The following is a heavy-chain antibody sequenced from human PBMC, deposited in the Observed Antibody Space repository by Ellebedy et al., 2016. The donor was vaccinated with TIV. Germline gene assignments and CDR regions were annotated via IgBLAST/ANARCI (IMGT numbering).Heavy chain of an antibody. CDR2: TYYRSTWNN. Sequence: LQTLSLTCAISGDSVSSDSVAWNWIRQSPSRGLEWLGRTYYRSTWNNDYAVSVRGRITINSDTSKNQFSLQLNSVTPEDTAVYYCARDYCIGGSCYWRFDYWGQGTLVTVSS. D-gene: IGHD2-15*01. CDR1: GDSVSSDSVA. CDR3: ARDYCIGGSCYWRFDY. V-gene: IGHV6-1*01. J-gene: IGHJ4*02.